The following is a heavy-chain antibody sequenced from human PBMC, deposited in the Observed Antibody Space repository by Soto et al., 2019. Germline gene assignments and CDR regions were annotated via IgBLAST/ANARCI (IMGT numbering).Heavy chain of an antibody. CDR1: GGSISSSNYY. D-gene: IGHD3-22*01. CDR3: ARGTYYDSSALD. CDR2: IYYSGST. Sequence: PSETLSLTCTVSGGSISSSNYYWGWIRQPPGKGLEWIGSIYYSGSTYYNPSLKSRVTISVDTSKNQFSLKLSSVTAADTAVYYCARGTYYDSSALDWGQGTLVTVSS. V-gene: IGHV4-39*07. J-gene: IGHJ4*02.